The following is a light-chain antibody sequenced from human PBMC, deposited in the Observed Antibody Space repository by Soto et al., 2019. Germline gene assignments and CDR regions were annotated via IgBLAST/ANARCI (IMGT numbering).Light chain of an antibody. V-gene: IGLV7-46*01. CDR2: DTS. J-gene: IGLJ3*02. CDR3: LLSYSGARPWV. Sequence: QAVVTQEPSPTVSPGGTVTLTCGSSTGAVTSGHYPYWFQQKPGQAPRTLIYDTSNKHSWTPARFSGSLLGGKAALTLSGAQPEDEAEYYCLLSYSGARPWVFGGGTKVTVL. CDR1: TGAVTSGHY.